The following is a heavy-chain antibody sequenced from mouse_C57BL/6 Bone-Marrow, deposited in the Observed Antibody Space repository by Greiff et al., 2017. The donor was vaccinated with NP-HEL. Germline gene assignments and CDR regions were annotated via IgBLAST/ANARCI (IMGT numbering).Heavy chain of an antibody. Sequence: QVQLKQPGAELVKPGASVKVSCKASGYTFTSYWMHWVKQRPGQGLEWIGMIHPNSGSTNYNEKFKSKATLTVDKSSSTAYMQLSSLTSEDSAVYYCARTLWLRRGFAYWGQGTLVTVSA. CDR2: IHPNSGST. V-gene: IGHV1-64*01. J-gene: IGHJ3*01. CDR3: ARTLWLRRGFAY. CDR1: GYTFTSYW. D-gene: IGHD2-2*01.